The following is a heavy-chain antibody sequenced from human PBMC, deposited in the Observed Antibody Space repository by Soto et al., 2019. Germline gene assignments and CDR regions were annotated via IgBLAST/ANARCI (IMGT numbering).Heavy chain of an antibody. CDR3: GRDHYDSSGYYYYGMDV. CDR2: IYYSGST. Sequence: SETLSLTCTVSGDSISSYYWSWIRQPPGKGLEWIGYIYYSGSTNYNPSLKSRVTISVDTSKNQFSLKLSSVTAADTAMYFCGRDHYDSSGYYYYGMDVWGQGTTVTVSS. J-gene: IGHJ6*02. CDR1: GDSISSYY. V-gene: IGHV4-59*01. D-gene: IGHD3-22*01.